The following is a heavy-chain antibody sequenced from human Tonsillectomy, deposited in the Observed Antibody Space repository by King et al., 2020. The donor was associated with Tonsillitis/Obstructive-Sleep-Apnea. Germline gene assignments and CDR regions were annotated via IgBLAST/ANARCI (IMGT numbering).Heavy chain of an antibody. CDR2: IYYSGST. V-gene: IGHV4-39*01. CDR3: ARQVGCSSTSCYNPRYYFDY. D-gene: IGHD2-2*02. Sequence: LQLQESGPGLVKPSETLSLTCTVSGGSISSSSYYWGWIRQPPGKGLEWIGTIYYSGSTYYNPSLKSRVTISVDTSKNQFSLKLSSVTAADTAVYYCARQVGCSSTSCYNPRYYFDYRAREPWSPSPQ. J-gene: IGHJ4*02. CDR1: GGSISSSSYY.